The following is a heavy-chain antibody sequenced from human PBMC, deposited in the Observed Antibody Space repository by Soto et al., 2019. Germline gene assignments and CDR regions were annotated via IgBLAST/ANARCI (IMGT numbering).Heavy chain of an antibody. Sequence: PGGSLRLSCAASGFTFSSYWMSWVRQAPGKGLEWVANIKQDGSEKYYVDSVKGRFTISRDNAKNTLYLQMNSLRAEDTAVYYCAKVRVAGSDQGYYGMDVWGQGTTVTVSS. CDR1: GFTFSSYW. J-gene: IGHJ6*02. CDR2: IKQDGSEK. CDR3: AKVRVAGSDQGYYGMDV. D-gene: IGHD6-19*01. V-gene: IGHV3-7*03.